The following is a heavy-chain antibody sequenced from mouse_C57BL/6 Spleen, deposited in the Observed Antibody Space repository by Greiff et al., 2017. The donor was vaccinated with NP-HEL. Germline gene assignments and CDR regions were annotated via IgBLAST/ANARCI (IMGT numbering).Heavy chain of an antibody. Sequence: VMLVESGAELVKPGASVKLSCKASGYTFTEYTIHWVKQRSGQGLEWIGWFYPGSGSIKYNEKFKDKATLTADKSSSTVYMERRRLTSEASAVYLSARHEAKGLLRDFDVWGTGTTVTVSS. CDR2: FYPGSGSI. V-gene: IGHV1-62-2*01. CDR1: GYTFTEYT. D-gene: IGHD1-1*01. J-gene: IGHJ1*03. CDR3: ARHEAKGLLRDFDV.